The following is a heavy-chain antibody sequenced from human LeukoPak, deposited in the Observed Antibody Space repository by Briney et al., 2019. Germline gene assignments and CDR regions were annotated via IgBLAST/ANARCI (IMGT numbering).Heavy chain of an antibody. V-gene: IGHV3-15*01. CDR2: IKSKTDGGTT. D-gene: IGHD3-22*01. CDR1: GFTFSNAW. J-gene: IGHJ4*02. CDR3: TTSYPSYYDSSGYYGSY. Sequence: GGSLRLSCAASGFTFSNAWMSWVRQAPGKGLEWVGRIKSKTDGGTTDYAAPVKGRFTISRDDSKNTLYLQMNSLKTEDTAVYYCTTSYPSYYDSSGYYGSYWGQGTLVTVSS.